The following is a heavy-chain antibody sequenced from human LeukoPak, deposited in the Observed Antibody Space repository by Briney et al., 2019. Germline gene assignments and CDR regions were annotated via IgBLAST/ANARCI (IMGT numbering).Heavy chain of an antibody. CDR1: GFTFSDYY. D-gene: IGHD4-17*01. V-gene: IGHV3-11*06. Sequence: GGSLRLSCAASGFTFSDYYMSWIRQAPGKGLEWVSYISSSSSYTNYADSVKGRFTISRENDKNSLYLQMNSLRAGDTAVYYCAREGPYGEIDYWGQGTLVTVSS. J-gene: IGHJ4*02. CDR3: AREGPYGEIDY. CDR2: ISSSSSYT.